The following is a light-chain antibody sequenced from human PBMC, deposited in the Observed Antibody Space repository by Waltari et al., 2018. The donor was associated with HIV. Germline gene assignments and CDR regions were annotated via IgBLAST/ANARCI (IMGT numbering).Light chain of an antibody. CDR2: KTS. CDR3: QQYNRDFYT. J-gene: IGKJ2*01. Sequence: DIRMTQSPSTLSVAIGDRGSITCRTSQKVSEWLAWYQQKPGKVPKLLIHKTSSLNSGVPSRFSGSGSGTDFSLTINGLQSDDFATYYCQQYNRDFYTFGQGTELEIK. V-gene: IGKV1-5*03. CDR1: QKVSEW.